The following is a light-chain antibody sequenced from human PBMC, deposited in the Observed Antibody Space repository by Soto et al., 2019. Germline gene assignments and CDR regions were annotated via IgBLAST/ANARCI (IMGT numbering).Light chain of an antibody. CDR3: QQRSNWPRT. V-gene: IGKV3-11*01. CDR1: QSVSSS. Sequence: EIVLTQSPATLSLSPGERATLSCRASQSVSSSLAWFQHKPGQAPRLLIYDASNRATGIPARFSGSGSGTDFTLTISSLEPEDFAIHYCQQRSNWPRTFGQGTKLEIK. J-gene: IGKJ2*01. CDR2: DAS.